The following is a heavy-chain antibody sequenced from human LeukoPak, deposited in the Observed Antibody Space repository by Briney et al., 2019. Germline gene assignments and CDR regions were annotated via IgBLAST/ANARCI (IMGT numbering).Heavy chain of an antibody. J-gene: IGHJ4*02. CDR2: IYHSGST. CDR1: GGSISSGGYY. V-gene: IGHV4-30-2*01. CDR3: ARGSDSSGWYNFDY. Sequence: SQTLSLTCTVSGGSISSGGYYWSWIRQPPGKGLEWIGYIYHSGSTYYNPSLKSRVTMSVDTSKNQFSLKLSSVTAADTAVYYWARGSDSSGWYNFDYWGQGTLVTVSS. D-gene: IGHD6-19*01.